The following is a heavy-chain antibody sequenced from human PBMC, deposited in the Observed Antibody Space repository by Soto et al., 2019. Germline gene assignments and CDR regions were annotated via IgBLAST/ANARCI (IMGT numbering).Heavy chain of an antibody. Sequence: ASVKVSCKASGYTFTSYGISWVRQAPGQGLEWMGWISAYNGNTNYAQKLQGRVTMTTDTSTSTAYMELRSLRSDDTAVYYCARDRPVGVVGWCGESKPRDSNWFDPWGQGTLVTVSS. J-gene: IGHJ5*02. D-gene: IGHD3-10*01. CDR1: GYTFTSYG. V-gene: IGHV1-18*01. CDR2: ISAYNGNT. CDR3: ARDRPVGVVGWCGESKPRDSNWFDP.